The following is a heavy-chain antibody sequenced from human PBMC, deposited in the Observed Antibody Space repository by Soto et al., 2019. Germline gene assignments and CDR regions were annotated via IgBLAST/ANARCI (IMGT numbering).Heavy chain of an antibody. J-gene: IGHJ3*02. V-gene: IGHV1-69*13. CDR3: ARGRSARVYLCAFDI. CDR1: GGTFSSYT. Sequence: SVKVSCKASGGTFSSYTISWVRQAPGQGLEWMGGIIPIFGTANYAQKFQGRVTITADESTSTAYMELSSLRSEDTAVYYCARGRSARVYLCAFDIWGQGTMVTVSS. D-gene: IGHD1-26*01. CDR2: IIPIFGTA.